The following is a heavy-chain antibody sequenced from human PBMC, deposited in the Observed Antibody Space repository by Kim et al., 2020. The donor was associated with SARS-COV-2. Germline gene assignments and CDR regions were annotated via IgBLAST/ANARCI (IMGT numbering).Heavy chain of an antibody. CDR2: ISTGSKFA. CDR1: GFTFSSYG. D-gene: IGHD3-22*01. CDR3: ARGGLMYYFDSSGL. Sequence: GGSLRLSCAASGFTFSSYGMNWVRQVQGKGLEGVASISTGSKFASYAESLKGRFTISRDNAKNSLYLQMNSLRAEDTAVYYCARGGLMYYFDSSGLWGQG. J-gene: IGHJ1*01. V-gene: IGHV3-21*01.